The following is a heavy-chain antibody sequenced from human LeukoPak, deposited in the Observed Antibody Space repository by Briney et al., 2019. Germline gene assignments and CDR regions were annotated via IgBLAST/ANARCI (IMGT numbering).Heavy chain of an antibody. CDR3: ARGTTDDY. CDR2: IKPSGGST. Sequence: GASVTVSCKASGYTFTSYYIDWVRQAPGQGLEWMGVIKPSGGSTRYAQKFQGRVTMTGDTSTRTVYMELSSLTSADTAVYYCARGTTDDYWGQGTPVTVSS. V-gene: IGHV1-46*01. CDR1: GYTFTSYY. D-gene: IGHD1-1*01. J-gene: IGHJ4*02.